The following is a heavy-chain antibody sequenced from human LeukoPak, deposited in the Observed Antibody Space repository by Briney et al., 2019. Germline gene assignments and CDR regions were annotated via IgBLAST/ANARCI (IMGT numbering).Heavy chain of an antibody. CDR3: ARSGETYYYDSSGVYMDV. V-gene: IGHV4-59*01. J-gene: IGHJ6*03. CDR1: GGSISNYY. CDR2: IYHSGST. Sequence: SETLSLTCTVSGGSISNYYWSWIRQPPGKGLEWIGYIYHSGSTNYNPSLKSRVTISVDTSKNQFSLRLSSVTAADTAVYYCARSGETYYYDSSGVYMDVWGKGTTVTVSS. D-gene: IGHD3-22*01.